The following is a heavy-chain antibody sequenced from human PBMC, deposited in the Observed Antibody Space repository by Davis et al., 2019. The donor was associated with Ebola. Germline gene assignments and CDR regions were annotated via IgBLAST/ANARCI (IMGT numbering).Heavy chain of an antibody. CDR3: ARVRRYYDFWSGYPPDYYYYYGMDV. J-gene: IGHJ6*02. V-gene: IGHV1-2*02. Sequence: ASVKVSCKASGYTFTGYYMHWVRQAPGQGLEWMGWINPNSGGTNYAQKFQGRVTMTRDTSISTAYMELSRLRSDDTAVYYCARVRRYYDFWSGYPPDYYYYYGMDVWGQGTTVTVSS. CDR2: INPNSGGT. CDR1: GYTFTGYY. D-gene: IGHD3-3*01.